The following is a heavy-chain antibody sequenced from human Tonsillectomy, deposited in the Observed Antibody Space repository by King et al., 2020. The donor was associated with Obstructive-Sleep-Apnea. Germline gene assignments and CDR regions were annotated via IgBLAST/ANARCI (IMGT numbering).Heavy chain of an antibody. CDR3: ARDRLEDGMDV. D-gene: IGHD5-24*01. V-gene: IGHV1-69*09. Sequence: EQLVQSGAEVKKPGSSVKVSCKASGGTFSTYGISWVRQAPGQGLEWMGRIIPILGIVIYAQKFQGRVTINADKSTNTAYLELSSPRSEDTAAYYCARDRLEDGMDVWGQGTTVTVSS. J-gene: IGHJ6*02. CDR2: IIPILGIV. CDR1: GGTFSTYG.